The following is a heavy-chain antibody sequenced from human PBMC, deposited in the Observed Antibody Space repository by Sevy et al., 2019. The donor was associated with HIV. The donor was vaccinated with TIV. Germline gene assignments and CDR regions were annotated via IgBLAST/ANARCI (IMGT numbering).Heavy chain of an antibody. Sequence: SETLSLTCNVSGGSISSYYWSWIRQPPGKGLEWIGYIYYSGSTNYNPSLRSRVTFSVDTSKNQFSLKLSSVTAADTAVYYCARDKAGRNDYGDRGGMGVWGQGTTVTVSS. CDR2: IYYSGST. V-gene: IGHV4-59*01. CDR1: GGSISSYY. J-gene: IGHJ6*02. D-gene: IGHD4-17*01. CDR3: ARDKAGRNDYGDRGGMGV.